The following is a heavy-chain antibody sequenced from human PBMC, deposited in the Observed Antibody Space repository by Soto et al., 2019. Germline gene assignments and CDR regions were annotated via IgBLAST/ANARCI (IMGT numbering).Heavy chain of an antibody. J-gene: IGHJ4*02. CDR1: GGSISVYY. D-gene: IGHD1-26*01. CDR3: ARGVGSSPPQS. CDR2: IYASGSP. V-gene: IGHV4-59*01. Sequence: PAETLSLTCTISGGSISVYYWSWILQTAGQGLEWIGYIYASGSPYYNPSLRSRVTISADTSKNQISLKLPSPTPADTAVYYCARGVGSSPPQSWGRGTLVTVSS.